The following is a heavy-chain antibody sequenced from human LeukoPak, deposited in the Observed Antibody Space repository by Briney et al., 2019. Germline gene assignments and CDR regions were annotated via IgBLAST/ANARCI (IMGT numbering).Heavy chain of an antibody. V-gene: IGHV1-69*04. D-gene: IGHD1-7*01. CDR2: IIPILGIA. CDR1: GGTFSSYA. Sequence: EASVKVSCKASGGTFSSYAISWVRQAPGQGLEWTGRIIPILGIANYAQKFQGRVTITADKSTSTAYMELSSLRSEDTAVYYCASDRTKGFFGNDYWGQGTLVTVSS. CDR3: ASDRTKGFFGNDY. J-gene: IGHJ4*02.